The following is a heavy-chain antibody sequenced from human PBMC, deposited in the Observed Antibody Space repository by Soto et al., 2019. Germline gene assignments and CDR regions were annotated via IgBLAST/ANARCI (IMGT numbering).Heavy chain of an antibody. CDR3: ARRPIVGGTCFDS. V-gene: IGHV2-5*02. J-gene: IGHJ4*02. D-gene: IGHD1-26*01. Sequence: QITLKESGPTLVKPTQTLTLTCTFSGFSLSTTRVGVGWIRQPPGKALEWLALIYWDDDKRYNPSLKSRLTIPKDTSKHLVVLIMTNMDPVDTATYYCARRPIVGGTCFDSWGQGTLVTVSS. CDR1: GFSLSTTRVG. CDR2: IYWDDDK.